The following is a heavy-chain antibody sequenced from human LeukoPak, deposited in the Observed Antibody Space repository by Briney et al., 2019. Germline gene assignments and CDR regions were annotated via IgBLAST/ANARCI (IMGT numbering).Heavy chain of an antibody. CDR1: GFTFSSYA. Sequence: GSLRLSCAASGFTFSSYAMHWVRQAPGKGLEYVSAISSNGGSTYYANSVKGRFTISRDNSKNRLDLQWGSLRAEDMAVYYCARVNSSGWYCFDYWGQGTLVTVSS. J-gene: IGHJ4*02. CDR3: ARVNSSGWYCFDY. V-gene: IGHV3-64*01. CDR2: ISSNGGST. D-gene: IGHD6-19*01.